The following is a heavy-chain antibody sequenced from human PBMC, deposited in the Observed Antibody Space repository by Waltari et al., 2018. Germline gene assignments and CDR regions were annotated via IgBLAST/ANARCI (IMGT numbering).Heavy chain of an antibody. CDR2: ISSGGHTT. J-gene: IGHJ5*02. Sequence: EMQLLESGGGWVQPGGSLRLSCVSHRVTFNRYAMNSVGQAQGKGLEWVSGISSGGHTTYYADSVKGRFTSSRDNSKKTLYLQMESLRAEDTGVYYCAQGLSYCSGTSCFNWFDPWGQGTPVTVSS. CDR3: AQGLSYCSGTSCFNWFDP. D-gene: IGHD2-2*01. V-gene: IGHV3-23*01. CDR1: RVTFNRYA.